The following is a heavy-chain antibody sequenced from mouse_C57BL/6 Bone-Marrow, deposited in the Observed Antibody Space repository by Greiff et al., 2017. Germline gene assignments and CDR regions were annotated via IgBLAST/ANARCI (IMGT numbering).Heavy chain of an antibody. Sequence: LQASGAELVRPGSSVKLSCKASYFAFMASAMHWVKQRPGHGLEWIGSFTMYSDATESSENFKGKATLTANTSSSTAYMELSSLTSEDSAVYYCAREILPMELAYWGQGTLVTVSA. CDR3: AREILPMELAY. V-gene: IGHV1-49*01. D-gene: IGHD5-5*01. J-gene: IGHJ3*01. CDR1: YFAFMASA. CDR2: FTMYSDAT.